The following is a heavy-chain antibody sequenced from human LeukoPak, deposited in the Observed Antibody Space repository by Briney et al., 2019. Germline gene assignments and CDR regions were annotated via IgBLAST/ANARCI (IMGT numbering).Heavy chain of an antibody. D-gene: IGHD4-17*01. CDR2: IYYSGST. J-gene: IGHJ4*02. V-gene: IGHV4-59*01. CDR1: GGSISSYY. CDR3: ASLDYGDYYFDY. Sequence: PSETLSLTCTVSGGSISSYYWSWIRQPPGKGLEWIGYIYYSGSTNYNPSLKSRVTISVGTSKNQFSLKLSSVTAADTAVYYCASLDYGDYYFDYWGQGTLVTVSS.